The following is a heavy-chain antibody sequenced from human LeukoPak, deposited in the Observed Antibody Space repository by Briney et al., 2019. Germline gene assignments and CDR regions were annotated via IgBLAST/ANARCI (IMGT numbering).Heavy chain of an antibody. D-gene: IGHD6-19*01. J-gene: IGHJ4*02. CDR2: ISSSAGTI. Sequence: GGSLRLSCAASGFTFSNYWMTWVRQAPGKGLEGVSFISSSAGTIYYADSVKGRFTTSRDNAKNSLYLQMNSLRAEDTAVYYCARASAGWYGGDYWGQGTLVTVSS. CDR3: ARASAGWYGGDY. V-gene: IGHV3-48*03. CDR1: GFTFSNYW.